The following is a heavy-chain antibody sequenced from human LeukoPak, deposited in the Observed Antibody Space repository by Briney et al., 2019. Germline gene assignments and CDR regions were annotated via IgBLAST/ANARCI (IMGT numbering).Heavy chain of an antibody. D-gene: IGHD6-6*01. J-gene: IGHJ4*02. CDR2: IWYDGSNK. Sequence: GGSLRLSCAASGFTFSSYGMHWVRQAPGKRLEWVAVIWYDGSNKYYADSVKGRFTISRDNSKNTLYLQMNSLRAEDTAVYHCAKDRDRLVEGENYFDYWGQGTLVTVSS. CDR3: AKDRDRLVEGENYFDY. CDR1: GFTFSSYG. V-gene: IGHV3-33*06.